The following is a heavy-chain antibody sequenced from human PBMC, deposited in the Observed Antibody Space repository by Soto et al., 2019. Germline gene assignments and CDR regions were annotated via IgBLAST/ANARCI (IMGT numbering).Heavy chain of an antibody. CDR2: ISDSGSTI. CDR1: GFTFSDYY. Sequence: QMQLVQSGGGLVKPGGSLTLSCKASGFTFSDYYMIWVRQTPGKGLEWLSYISDSGSTIYYADSVRARFTIFRENAANSVYLQLDGLTDGDTAFYXXXRGGSGWTRGGWLGPWGQGSLVTVSS. D-gene: IGHD6-25*01. V-gene: IGHV3-11*01. CDR3: XRGGSGWTRGGWLGP. J-gene: IGHJ5*02.